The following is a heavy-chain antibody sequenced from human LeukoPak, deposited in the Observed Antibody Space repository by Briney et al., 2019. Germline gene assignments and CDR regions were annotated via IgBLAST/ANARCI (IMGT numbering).Heavy chain of an antibody. CDR2: INPNSGGT. CDR1: AYSFTDYY. V-gene: IGHV1-2*02. J-gene: IGHJ4*02. D-gene: IGHD6-13*01. CDR3: ARLLAAAADV. Sequence: GPVKVSCKASAYSFTDYYIYWVRQAPGQGLEWMGWINPNSGGTNYAQKFQGRVTMTRDTSISTAYMELSRLRSDDTAVYYCARLLAAAADVWGQGTLVTVSS.